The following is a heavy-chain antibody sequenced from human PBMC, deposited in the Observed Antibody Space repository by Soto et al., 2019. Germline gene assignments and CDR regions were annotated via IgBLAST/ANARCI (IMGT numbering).Heavy chain of an antibody. Sequence: TVGPQRLSYAGSGFVFSNACINWVRQAPGKGLEWVGRIKSKALGGTTDFAAPVRGRFAITRDDSRNMAYMQMNSLNAEDTAVYYCTTDSYSTMIEVRFDYWGHGTPVTVSP. J-gene: IGHJ4*01. CDR1: GFVFSNAC. CDR2: IKSKALGGTT. D-gene: IGHD3-22*01. V-gene: IGHV3-15*07. CDR3: TTDSYSTMIEVRFDY.